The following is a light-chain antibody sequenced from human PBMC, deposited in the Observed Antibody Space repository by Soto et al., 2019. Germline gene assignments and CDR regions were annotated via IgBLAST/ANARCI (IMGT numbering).Light chain of an antibody. V-gene: IGKV3-20*01. CDR1: QSLSGGY. J-gene: IGKJ5*01. CDR2: SAS. Sequence: EIMLTQSPGTLSLSPGERATISCRASQSLSGGYLAWFQQKPGQTPRLLIYSASNRATDIPDRFSGSGSGTDFTLTISRLEPEDVVVYYCQQNGSLPITFGQGTRLEIK. CDR3: QQNGSLPIT.